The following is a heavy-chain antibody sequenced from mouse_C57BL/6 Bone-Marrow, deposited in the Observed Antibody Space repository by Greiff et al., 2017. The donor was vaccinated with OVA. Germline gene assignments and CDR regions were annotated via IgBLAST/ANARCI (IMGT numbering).Heavy chain of an antibody. V-gene: IGHV14-2*01. CDR3: ARSSAQAPAWFAY. J-gene: IGHJ3*01. CDR1: GFNIKDYY. CDR2: IDPEDGET. Sequence: VQLKQSGAELVKPGASVKLSCTASGFNIKDYYMHWVKQRTEQGLEWIGRIDPEDGETKYAPKFQGKATITADTSSNTAYLQLSSLTSEDTAVDYCARSSAQAPAWFAYWGQGTLVTVSA. D-gene: IGHD3-2*02.